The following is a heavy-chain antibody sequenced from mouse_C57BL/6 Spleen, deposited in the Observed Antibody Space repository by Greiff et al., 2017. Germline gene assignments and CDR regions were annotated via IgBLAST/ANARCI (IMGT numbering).Heavy chain of an antibody. CDR2: IRSKSNNYAT. CDR1: GFSFNTYA. Sequence: EVKLQESGGGLVQPKGSLKLSCAASGFSFNTYAMNWVRQAPGKGLEWVARIRSKSNNYATYYADSVKDRFTISRDDSESMLYLQMNNLKTEDTAMYYCVRQRIYYDYDGYAMDYWGQGTSVTVSS. V-gene: IGHV10-1*01. J-gene: IGHJ4*01. D-gene: IGHD2-4*01. CDR3: VRQRIYYDYDGYAMDY.